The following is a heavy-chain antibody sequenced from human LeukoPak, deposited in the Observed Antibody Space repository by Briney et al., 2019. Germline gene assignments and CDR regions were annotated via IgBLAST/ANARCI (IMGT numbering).Heavy chain of an antibody. Sequence: KTSETLSLTCAVYGGSLSGYYWSWIRQPPGKGLEWIGEINHSGSTNYNPSLKSRVTISVDTSKNQFSLKLSSVTAADTAVYYCARGRGYSGYRYYYYYMDVWGKGTTVTVSS. J-gene: IGHJ6*03. CDR1: GGSLSGYY. V-gene: IGHV4-34*01. D-gene: IGHD5-12*01. CDR3: ARGRGYSGYRYYYYYMDV. CDR2: INHSGST.